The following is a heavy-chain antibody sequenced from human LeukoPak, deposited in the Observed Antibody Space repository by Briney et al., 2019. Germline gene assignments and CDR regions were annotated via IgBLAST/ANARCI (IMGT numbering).Heavy chain of an antibody. V-gene: IGHV1-69*02. J-gene: IGHJ4*02. Sequence: SVKVSCKASGGTFSSYTISWVRQAPGQGLEWMGRIIPILGIANYAQKFQGRVTITADKSTSTAYMELSSLRSEDTAVYHCARADSGSSPFDYWGQGTLVTVSS. D-gene: IGHD6-13*01. CDR1: GGTFSSYT. CDR3: ARADSGSSPFDY. CDR2: IIPILGIA.